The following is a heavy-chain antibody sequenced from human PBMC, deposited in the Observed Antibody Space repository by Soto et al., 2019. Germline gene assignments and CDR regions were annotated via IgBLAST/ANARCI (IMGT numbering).Heavy chain of an antibody. V-gene: IGHV4-4*07. D-gene: IGHD3-10*01. Sequence: SETLSLTCTVSGGSISSYYWSWIRQPAGKGLEWIGRIYTSGSTNYNPSLKSRVTMSVDTSKNQFSLKLSSVTAADTAVYYCARDGGFGSELDAFDIWGQGTMVTVSS. J-gene: IGHJ3*02. CDR2: IYTSGST. CDR1: GGSISSYY. CDR3: ARDGGFGSELDAFDI.